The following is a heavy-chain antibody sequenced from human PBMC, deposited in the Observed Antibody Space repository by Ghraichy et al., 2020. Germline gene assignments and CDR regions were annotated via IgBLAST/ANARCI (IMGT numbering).Heavy chain of an antibody. CDR1: GFTFSSYW. V-gene: IGHV3-7*03. CDR2: IKHDGSEK. CDR3: ARDDRVRAAGMS. J-gene: IGHJ5*02. D-gene: IGHD6-13*01. Sequence: LSLTCAASGFTFSSYWMSWVRQAPGKGLEWVANIKHDGSEKYYVDSVNGRFTISRDNAKNSVYLQMSSLRAEDTALYYCARDDRVRAAGMSWGQGTLVTVSS.